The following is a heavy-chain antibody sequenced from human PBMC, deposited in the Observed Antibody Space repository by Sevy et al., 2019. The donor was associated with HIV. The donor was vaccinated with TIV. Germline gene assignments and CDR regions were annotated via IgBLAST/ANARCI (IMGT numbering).Heavy chain of an antibody. V-gene: IGHV3-7*03. CDR1: GFIFINYW. Sequence: GGSLRLSCTGSGFIFINYWMTWVRQAPGRGLEWVANIKQDGSLKYYLDSVKGRFTISRDNAKNSVYLHMNNLRGEDTAVYYCSKEIFGSGSLWGQGALVTVSS. CDR3: SKEIFGSGSL. J-gene: IGHJ4*02. CDR2: IKQDGSLK. D-gene: IGHD3-10*01.